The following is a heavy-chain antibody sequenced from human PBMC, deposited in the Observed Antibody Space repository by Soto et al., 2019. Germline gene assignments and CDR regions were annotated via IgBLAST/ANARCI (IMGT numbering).Heavy chain of an antibody. Sequence: ASVKVSCKASGGTFSSYAISWVRQAPGQGLEWMGGIIPIFGTANYAQKSQGRVTITADESTSTAYMELSSLRSEDTAVYYCAREGHDAFAFWGQGTMVTVTS. CDR2: IIPIFGTA. D-gene: IGHD5-12*01. J-gene: IGHJ3*01. CDR1: GGTFSSYA. CDR3: AREGHDAFAF. V-gene: IGHV1-69*13.